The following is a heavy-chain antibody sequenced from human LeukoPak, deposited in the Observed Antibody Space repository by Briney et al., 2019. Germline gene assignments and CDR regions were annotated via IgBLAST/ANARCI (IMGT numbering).Heavy chain of an antibody. V-gene: IGHV4-34*01. J-gene: IGHJ6*04. Sequence: TLETLSLTCAVYGGSFSGYYWSWIRQPPGKGLEWIGEINHSGSTNYNPSLKSRVTISVDTSKNQFSLKLSSVTAADTAVYYCARGYSSSWYYYGMDVWGKGTTVTVSS. D-gene: IGHD6-13*01. CDR2: INHSGST. CDR1: GGSFSGYY. CDR3: ARGYSSSWYYYGMDV.